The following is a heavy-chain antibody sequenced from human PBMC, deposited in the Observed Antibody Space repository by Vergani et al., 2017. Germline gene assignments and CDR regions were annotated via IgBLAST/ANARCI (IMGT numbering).Heavy chain of an antibody. Sequence: QVQVVQSGAEVKKSGASVKVSCKTSGYTFSNYYMHWVRQAPGQGLEWMGIINPSGGHTNYAQKFQGRVTMTRDTTTSTVYMELSSLRSEDTAICYCAIGGYGIFTGYRYWGQGTLVTVSA. CDR1: GYTFSNYY. V-gene: IGHV1-46*03. CDR2: INPSGGHT. J-gene: IGHJ4*02. D-gene: IGHD3-9*01. CDR3: AIGGYGIFTGYRY.